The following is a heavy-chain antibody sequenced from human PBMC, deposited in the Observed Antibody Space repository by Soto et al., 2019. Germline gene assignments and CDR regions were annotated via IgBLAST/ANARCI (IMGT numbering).Heavy chain of an antibody. V-gene: IGHV3-21*02. Sequence: LVESGGGLVKPGGPLRLSCVGSGFSFYGYNMNWVRQSPGKGLEWVASISSASYYIWYLDSVEGGFTISRENGQNSMLLQRGGLREEGSVVYYCAGDTFTYSRGFMRGRYHGLGDWVHWTTVIVS. CDR2: ISSASYYI. D-gene: IGHD3-10*01. CDR1: GFSFYGYN. CDR3: AGDTFTYSRGFMRGRYHGLGD. J-gene: IGHJ6*02.